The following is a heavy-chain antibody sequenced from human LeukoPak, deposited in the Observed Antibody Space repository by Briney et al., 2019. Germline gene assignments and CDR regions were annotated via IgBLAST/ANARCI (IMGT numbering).Heavy chain of an antibody. V-gene: IGHV3-23*01. CDR2: ISGSGGST. J-gene: IGHJ4*02. CDR3: AKDLRDQNDY. Sequence: PGGSLRLSCAASGFTFSSYAMSWVREAPGKGLEWVSAISGSGGSTYYADSVKGRFTISRDNSKDTLYLQMNSLRAEDTAVYYCAKDLRDQNDYWGQGTLVTVSS. CDR1: GFTFSSYA.